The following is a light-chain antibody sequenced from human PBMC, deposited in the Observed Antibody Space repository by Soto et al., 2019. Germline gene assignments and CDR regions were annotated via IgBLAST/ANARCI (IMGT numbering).Light chain of an antibody. J-gene: IGKJ4*01. CDR1: QGIRSY. CDR2: AAS. V-gene: IGKV1-9*01. Sequence: DIQLTQSPSFLSASVGDRVTITCRASQGIRSYLAWYQQKPVKVPKLLIYAASTLQSGVPSRFSGSGSVTEFNLTISSLQPEDFATYDGQQLSSFPLTFGGGTKVQIK. CDR3: QQLSSFPLT.